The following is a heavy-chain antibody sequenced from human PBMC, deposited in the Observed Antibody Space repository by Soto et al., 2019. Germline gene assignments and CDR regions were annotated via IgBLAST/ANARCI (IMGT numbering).Heavy chain of an antibody. J-gene: IGHJ4*02. D-gene: IGHD3-10*01. CDR3: AKMAYFGDPPGGDS. Sequence: EVQLLESGGALVQPGGSLRLSCAASGFTFSSSAMAWARQAPGEGLEWLSCISKRGDCTFYAASVKGRFTISGDNSKTTLYLQMNSLGADDTAVYHCAKMAYFGDPPGGDSWGQGTLVTVSS. CDR2: ISKRGDCT. V-gene: IGHV3-23*01. CDR1: GFTFSSSA.